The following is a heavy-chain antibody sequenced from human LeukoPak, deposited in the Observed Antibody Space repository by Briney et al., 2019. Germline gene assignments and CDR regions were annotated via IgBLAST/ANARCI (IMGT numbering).Heavy chain of an antibody. CDR1: GRSLNIYY. D-gene: IGHD4-11*01. V-gene: IGHV4-59*07. Sequence: SDTQSLMCSVCGRSLNIYYSRWTRQPPGKGLEWSGNFYDTGSTNCNPSLRSRVALSVDTSKNQFSLKLSSVTAADTAVYYCARGSRSYDNSNYLNYWGQGSLVTVSS. CDR3: ARGSRSYDNSNYLNY. CDR2: FYDTGST. J-gene: IGHJ4*02.